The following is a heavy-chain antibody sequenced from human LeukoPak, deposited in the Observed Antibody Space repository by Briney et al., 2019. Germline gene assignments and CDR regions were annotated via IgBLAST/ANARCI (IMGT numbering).Heavy chain of an antibody. CDR2: IYTSGST. D-gene: IGHD1-7*01. V-gene: IGHV4-4*07. CDR1: GGSISSYY. CDR3: ARDLLIQRLKTNYYYYYMDV. Sequence: SETLSLTCTVSGGSISSYYWSWIRQPAGKGLEWIGRIYTSGSTNYNPSLKSRVTMSVDTSKNQFSLKLSSVTAADTAVYYCARDLLIQRLKTNYYYYYMDVWGKGTTVTVSS. J-gene: IGHJ6*03.